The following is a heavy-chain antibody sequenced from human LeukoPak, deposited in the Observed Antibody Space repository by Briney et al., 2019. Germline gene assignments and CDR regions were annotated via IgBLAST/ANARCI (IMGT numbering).Heavy chain of an antibody. CDR3: AKTHPAIAAAGNDY. D-gene: IGHD6-13*01. CDR1: GFTFSNSW. J-gene: IGHJ4*02. V-gene: IGHV3-23*01. Sequence: GGSLRLSCAVSGFTFSNSWMSWVRQAPGKGLEWVSAISGSGGSTYYADSVKGRFTISRDNSKNTLYLQMNSLRAEDTAVYYCAKTHPAIAAAGNDYWGQGTLVTVSS. CDR2: ISGSGGST.